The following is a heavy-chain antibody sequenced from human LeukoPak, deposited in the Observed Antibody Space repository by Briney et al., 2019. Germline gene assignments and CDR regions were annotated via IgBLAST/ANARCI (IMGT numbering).Heavy chain of an antibody. CDR3: ARAGYSSSRFDY. D-gene: IGHD6-13*01. Sequence: GGSLRLSCAASGFTVSSNYMSSVRQAPGKGLEWVSVIYSGGSTYYADSVKGRFTISRDNSKNTLYLQMNSLRAEDTAVYYCARAGYSSSRFDYWGQGTLVTVSS. CDR2: IYSGGST. CDR1: GFTVSSNY. J-gene: IGHJ4*02. V-gene: IGHV3-66*01.